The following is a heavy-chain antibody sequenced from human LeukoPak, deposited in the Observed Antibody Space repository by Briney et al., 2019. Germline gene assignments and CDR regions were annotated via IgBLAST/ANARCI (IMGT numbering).Heavy chain of an antibody. CDR3: AKLSGAYENSYFDF. V-gene: IGHV3-30*18. CDR2: TSYDGSNK. D-gene: IGHD5-12*01. CDR1: GFTFSSYA. Sequence: GRSLRLSCAASGFTFSSYAMHWVRQAPGKGLEWVAVTSYDGSNKYYADSVKGRFTISRDNSKNTLFLQMNSLRAEDTAVYYCAKLSGAYENSYFDFWGQGTLVTVSS. J-gene: IGHJ4*02.